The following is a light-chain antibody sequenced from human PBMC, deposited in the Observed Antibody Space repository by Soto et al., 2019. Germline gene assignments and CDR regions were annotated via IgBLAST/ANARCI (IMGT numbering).Light chain of an antibody. CDR2: GAS. Sequence: DIVLTQSPGTLSLSPGERASLSCRASQSIATGLAWYQQKPGQTPRLLVYGASSRAAGVPDRFSGSGSGTDFTLTISRLEPEAFAVYYCQQFGRTFGGGTKVEVK. CDR3: QQFGRT. CDR1: QSIATG. J-gene: IGKJ4*01. V-gene: IGKV3-20*01.